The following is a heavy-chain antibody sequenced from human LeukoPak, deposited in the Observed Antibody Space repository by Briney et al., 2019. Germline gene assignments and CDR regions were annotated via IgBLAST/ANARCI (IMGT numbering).Heavy chain of an antibody. J-gene: IGHJ4*02. CDR1: GYTFTSYG. D-gene: IGHD1-26*01. Sequence: ASVKVSCKASGYTFTSYGISWVRQAPGQGLEWMGWISANNGDTDYAQKFQGRVTMTTDTSTSTANMELRSLGSDDTAVYYCARESHDTREDYWGQGTLVTVSS. V-gene: IGHV1-18*01. CDR2: ISANNGDT. CDR3: ARESHDTREDY.